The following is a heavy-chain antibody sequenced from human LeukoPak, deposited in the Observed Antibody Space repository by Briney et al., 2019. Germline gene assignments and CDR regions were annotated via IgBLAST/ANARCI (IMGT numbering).Heavy chain of an antibody. Sequence: GGSLRLSCAASGFTFSSYWMSWVRQAPGKGLEWVSVIYSGGSTYYADSVKGRFTISRDNSKNTLYLQMNSLRAEDTAVYYCARETQRAFDIWGQGTMVTVSS. V-gene: IGHV3-53*01. D-gene: IGHD6-25*01. CDR2: IYSGGST. J-gene: IGHJ3*02. CDR3: ARETQRAFDI. CDR1: GFTFSSYW.